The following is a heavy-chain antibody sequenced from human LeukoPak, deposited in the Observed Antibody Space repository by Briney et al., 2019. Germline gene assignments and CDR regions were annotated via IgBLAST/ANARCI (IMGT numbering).Heavy chain of an antibody. Sequence: GASVKVSCKASGYTFTGYYMHWVRQAPGQGLEWMGRINPNSGGTKYAQKFQGRVTMTRDTSITTAYMELSRLRSDDTAVYYCARDPRTFGELLAYYFDYWGQGTLVTVSS. V-gene: IGHV1-2*06. CDR1: GYTFTGYY. CDR2: INPNSGGT. D-gene: IGHD3-10*01. CDR3: ARDPRTFGELLAYYFDY. J-gene: IGHJ4*02.